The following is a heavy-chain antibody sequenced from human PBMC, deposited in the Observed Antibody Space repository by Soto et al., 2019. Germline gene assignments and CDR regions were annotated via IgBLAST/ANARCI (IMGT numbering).Heavy chain of an antibody. V-gene: IGHV4-39*01. CDR2: IYYSGST. J-gene: IGHJ6*02. D-gene: IGHD6-19*01. CDR1: GGSISSSSYY. Sequence: QLQLQESGPGLVKPSETLSLTCTVSGGSISSSSYYWGWIRQPPGKGMEWIGSIYYSGSTYYNPSLKSRVTISVDTSKNQFSLKLSSVTAADTAVYYCASRTPAVAAPRVYYYYYGMDVWGQGTTVTVSS. CDR3: ASRTPAVAAPRVYYYYYGMDV.